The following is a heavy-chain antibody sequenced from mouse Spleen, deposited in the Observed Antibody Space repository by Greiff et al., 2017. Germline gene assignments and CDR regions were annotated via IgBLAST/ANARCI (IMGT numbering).Heavy chain of an antibody. J-gene: IGHJ2*01. D-gene: IGHD2-3*01. V-gene: IGHV5-6*01. CDR1: GFTFSSYG. CDR3: ARDGGEGNYFDY. CDR2: ISSGGSYT. Sequence: EVMLVESGGDLVKPGGSLKLSCAASGFTFSSYGMSWVRQTPDKSLEWVAIISSGGSYTYYPDSVKGRFTITRDNAKNTLYLQMSSLKSEDTAMYYCARDGGEGNYFDYWGQGTTLTVSS.